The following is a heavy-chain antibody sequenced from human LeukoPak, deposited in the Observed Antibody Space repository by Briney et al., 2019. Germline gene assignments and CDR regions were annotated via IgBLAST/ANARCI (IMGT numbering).Heavy chain of an antibody. V-gene: IGHV3-23*01. CDR2: ISGSGGST. D-gene: IGHD1-26*01. Sequence: GGSLRLSCAASGFTFSDYAMSWVRQAPGKGLEWVSAISGSGGSTFYADSVKGRFTISRDNSKNTLYLQMNSLRAEDTAVYYCAKAAGVGATGVFTNFDYWGQGTLVTVSS. CDR3: AKAAGVGATGVFTNFDY. J-gene: IGHJ4*02. CDR1: GFTFSDYA.